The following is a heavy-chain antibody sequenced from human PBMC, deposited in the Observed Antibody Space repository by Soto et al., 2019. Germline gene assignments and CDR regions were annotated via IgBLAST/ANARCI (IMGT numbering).Heavy chain of an antibody. V-gene: IGHV1-69*06. CDR1: GGTFSSYA. D-gene: IGHD3-16*02. Sequence: SVKVSCKASGGTFSSYAISWVRQAPGQGLEWMGGIIPIFGTANYAQKFQGRVTITADKSTSTAYMELSSLRSEDTAVYYCARSGVVRLGELSLTDLPYYYYYGMDVWGQGTTVTVSS. CDR2: IIPIFGTA. CDR3: ARSGVVRLGELSLTDLPYYYYYGMDV. J-gene: IGHJ6*02.